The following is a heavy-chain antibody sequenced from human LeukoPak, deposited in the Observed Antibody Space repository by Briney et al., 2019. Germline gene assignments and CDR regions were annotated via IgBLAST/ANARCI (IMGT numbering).Heavy chain of an antibody. V-gene: IGHV3-30*02. CDR2: IRYDGSNE. D-gene: IGHD6-19*01. Sequence: GGSLRLSCAASGFTFNSYGMHWVRQAPGKGLEWVAFIRYDGSNEYYADSVKGRFTISRDNSKNTLYLQMNSLRAEDTAVYYCAKDRAGWPYDAFDIWGQGTMVTVSS. J-gene: IGHJ3*02. CDR1: GFTFNSYG. CDR3: AKDRAGWPYDAFDI.